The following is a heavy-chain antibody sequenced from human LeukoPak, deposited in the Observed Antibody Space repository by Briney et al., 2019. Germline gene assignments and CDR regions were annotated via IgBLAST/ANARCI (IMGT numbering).Heavy chain of an antibody. Sequence: PGGSLRLSCAAPGFTFSKDDFHWVRQAPGKGLEWVGAIGVTGDTYYADSVKGRFTISREGAANSLYLQMRSLGAGDTALYYCTKELCGSCAACAGGSYYDFWGRGALVTVSS. CDR3: TKELCGSCAACAGGSYYDF. V-gene: IGHV3-13*01. D-gene: IGHD2-15*01. CDR1: GFTFSKDD. CDR2: IGVTGDT. J-gene: IGHJ2*01.